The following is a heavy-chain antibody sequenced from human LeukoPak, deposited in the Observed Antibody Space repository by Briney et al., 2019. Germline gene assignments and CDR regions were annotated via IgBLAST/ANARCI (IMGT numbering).Heavy chain of an antibody. Sequence: ASVKVSCKVSGYTLTELSMHWVRQAPGKGLEWMGGFDPEDGETIYAQKFQGRVTMTEDTSTDTAYMELSSLRSEDTAVYYCATKPYYYDSSGWRGMDVWGQGTTVTVSS. CDR3: ATKPYYYDSSGWRGMDV. CDR2: FDPEDGET. J-gene: IGHJ6*02. V-gene: IGHV1-24*01. D-gene: IGHD3-22*01. CDR1: GYTLTELS.